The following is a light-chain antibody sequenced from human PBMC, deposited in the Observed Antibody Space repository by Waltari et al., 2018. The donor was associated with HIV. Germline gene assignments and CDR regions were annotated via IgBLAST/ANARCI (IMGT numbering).Light chain of an antibody. V-gene: IGLV2-11*01. CDR2: GVS. CDR1: SSYVGGYNF. Sequence: QSALTQPRSVSGSPGQAVTISCTGTSSYVGGYNFVSWYQQNPGKVPKLLVYGVSKQPSGVPDRFSGSKSGNTASLTISGLQVEDEGDYYCCSYAGGSRVFGTGTKVTVL. CDR3: CSYAGGSRV. J-gene: IGLJ1*01.